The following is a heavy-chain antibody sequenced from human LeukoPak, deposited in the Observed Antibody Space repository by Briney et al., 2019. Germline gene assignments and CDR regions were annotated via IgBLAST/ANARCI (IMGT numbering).Heavy chain of an antibody. CDR3: ARRPGFGELPFDY. D-gene: IGHD3-10*01. Sequence: GGSLQISCKGSGYRFTSYWIGWVRQMPGKGLEWMGIIYPGDSDTRYSPSFQGQVTISADKSSSTAYLQWSSLKASDTAMYYCARRPGFGELPFDYWGQGTLVTVSS. CDR2: IYPGDSDT. CDR1: GYRFTSYW. V-gene: IGHV5-51*01. J-gene: IGHJ4*02.